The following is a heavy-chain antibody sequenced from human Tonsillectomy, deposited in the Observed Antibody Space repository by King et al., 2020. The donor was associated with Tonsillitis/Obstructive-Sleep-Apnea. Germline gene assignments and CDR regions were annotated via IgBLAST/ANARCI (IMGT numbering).Heavy chain of an antibody. V-gene: IGHV1-18*01. Sequence: VQLVESGAEVKKPGASVKVSSKASGYTFTTYGISWVRQAPGQGLEWMGWISAYNGDTNYAQKLQGRVTMTTDTSTSTAYMEVRSLRSDDTAVYYCARDSRSHYYDTSGYYTFDYWGQGTLVTVSS. CDR1: GYTFTTYG. CDR3: ARDSRSHYYDTSGYYTFDY. D-gene: IGHD3-22*01. CDR2: ISAYNGDT. J-gene: IGHJ4*02.